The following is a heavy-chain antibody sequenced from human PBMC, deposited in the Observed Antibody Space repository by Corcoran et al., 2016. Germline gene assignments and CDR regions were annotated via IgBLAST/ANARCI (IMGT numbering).Heavy chain of an antibody. Sequence: EVQLVESGGGLVKPGGSLRLSCAASGFTFSNAWMSWVRQAPGKGLEWVGRIKSKTDGGTTDYAAPVKGRFTISRDDSKNTLYLQMNSLKTEDTAVYYCTTEYYYDSSGYLEGTPSFDYWGQGTLVTVSS. CDR2: IKSKTDGGTT. V-gene: IGHV3-15*01. J-gene: IGHJ4*02. CDR1: GFTFSNAW. CDR3: TTEYYYDSSGYLEGTPSFDY. D-gene: IGHD3-22*01.